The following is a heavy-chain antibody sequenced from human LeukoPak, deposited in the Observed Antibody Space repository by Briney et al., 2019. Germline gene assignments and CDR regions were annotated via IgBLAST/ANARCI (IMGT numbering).Heavy chain of an antibody. CDR3: VKKEAGGIVDH. V-gene: IGHV3-30-3*02. Sequence: PGGSLRLSCAASGFTFSSYAMHWVRQAPGKGLEWVAVISYDGSNKYYADSVKGRFTISRDNAKNSLYLQMNSLRAEDTAVYYCVKKEAGGIVDHWGQGTLVTVSS. D-gene: IGHD3-16*01. J-gene: IGHJ4*02. CDR1: GFTFSSYA. CDR2: ISYDGSNK.